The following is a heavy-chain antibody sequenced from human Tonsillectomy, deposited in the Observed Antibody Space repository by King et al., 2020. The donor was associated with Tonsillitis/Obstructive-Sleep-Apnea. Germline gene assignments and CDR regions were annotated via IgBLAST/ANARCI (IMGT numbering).Heavy chain of an antibody. V-gene: IGHV3-30*04. CDR1: GFTFSSYA. D-gene: IGHD6-19*01. J-gene: IGHJ6*02. CDR3: ARDGAVAPGRIGYYSGMDV. CDR2: ISYDGSNK. Sequence: VQLVESGGGVVQPGRSLRLSCAASGFTFSSYAMHWVRQAPGKGLEWVAVISYDGSNKHYADSVKGRFTISRDSSKNTLYQQMNSLRAEDTAVYYCARDGAVAPGRIGYYSGMDVWGRGTTVTVPS.